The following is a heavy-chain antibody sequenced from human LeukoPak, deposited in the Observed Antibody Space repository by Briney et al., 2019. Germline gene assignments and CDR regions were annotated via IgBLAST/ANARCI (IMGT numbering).Heavy chain of an antibody. CDR2: INWNGGST. CDR3: ARDPPRCSGGSCYSFSDY. CDR1: GFTFDDYG. J-gene: IGHJ4*02. V-gene: IGHV3-20*04. Sequence: GGSLRLSCAASGFTFDDYGMSWVRQAPGKGLEWVSRINWNGGSTGYADSVKGRFTISRDNAKNSLYLQMNSLRAEDTALYYCARDPPRCSGGSCYSFSDYWGQGTLVTVSS. D-gene: IGHD2-15*01.